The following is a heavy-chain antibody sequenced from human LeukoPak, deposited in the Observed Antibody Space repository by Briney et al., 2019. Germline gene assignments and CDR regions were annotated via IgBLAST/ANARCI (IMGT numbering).Heavy chain of an antibody. J-gene: IGHJ5*02. CDR1: GGSFSGYY. CDR2: INHSGST. V-gene: IGHV4-34*01. D-gene: IGHD1-14*01. CDR3: ARGRQPNP. Sequence: SETLSLTCAVYGGSFSGYYWSWIPQPPGKGLEWIGEINHSGSTNYNPSLKSRVTISVDTSKNQFSLKLSSVTAADTAVYYCARGRQPNPWGQGTLVTVSS.